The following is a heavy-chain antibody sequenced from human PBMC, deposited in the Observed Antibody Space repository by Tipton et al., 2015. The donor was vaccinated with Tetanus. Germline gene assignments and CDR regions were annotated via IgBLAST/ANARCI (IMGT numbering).Heavy chain of an antibody. Sequence: LRLSCTVSGGPIRSDNYYWNWIRQPPGKGLEWLAYISYGGSTNSNYPLKSRITISQDTPKNQFSLKLTSVTAADTAVYYCARIHDFLSGHFDFWGQGTLVTVSS. CDR1: GGPIRSDNYY. CDR2: ISYGGST. J-gene: IGHJ4*02. CDR3: ARIHDFLSGHFDF. V-gene: IGHV4-61*01. D-gene: IGHD3-3*01.